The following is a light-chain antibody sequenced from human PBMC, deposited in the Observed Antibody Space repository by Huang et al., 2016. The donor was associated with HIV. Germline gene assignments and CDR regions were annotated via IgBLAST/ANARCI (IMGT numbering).Light chain of an antibody. Sequence: EIVLTQSPGILSLSPGDRATLTCRASQSITDNYLAWYQQKPAQTPRLLIYGASSRPTGIPDRVSGSGSGTDFTLTISRLEPEDFAVYYCQQYGSSPPNTFGQGTRLEIK. J-gene: IGKJ5*01. CDR1: QSITDNY. CDR2: GAS. CDR3: QQYGSSPPNT. V-gene: IGKV3-20*01.